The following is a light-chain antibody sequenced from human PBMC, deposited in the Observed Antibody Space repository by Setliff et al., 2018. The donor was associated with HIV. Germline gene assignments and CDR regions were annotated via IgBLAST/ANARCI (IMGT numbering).Light chain of an antibody. Sequence: QSVLTQPASVSGSPGQSITISCTGNSSNVGKYGFVSWYRQDPGKAPELIIYEVTKRPSGVSKRFSGSKSGNAASLTISGLQPDDEADYYCCSYAGSRTFDVFGT. CDR1: SSNVGKYGF. V-gene: IGLV2-23*02. J-gene: IGLJ1*01. CDR2: EVT. CDR3: CSYAGSRTFDV.